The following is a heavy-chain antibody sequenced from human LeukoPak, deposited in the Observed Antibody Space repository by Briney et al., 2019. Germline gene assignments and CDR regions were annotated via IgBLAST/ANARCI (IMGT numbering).Heavy chain of an antibody. CDR1: GYTFTGYY. CDR2: INPNSGGT. J-gene: IGHJ6*02. Sequence: ASVKVSCKASGYTFTGYYMHWVRQAPGQGLEWMGWINPNSGGTNYAQKFQGRVTMTRDTSISTAYMELSRLRSDDTAVYYCARDRNYDFWSGYDYYYYGMDVWGQGTTVTVSS. D-gene: IGHD3-3*01. CDR3: ARDRNYDFWSGYDYYYYGMDV. V-gene: IGHV1-2*02.